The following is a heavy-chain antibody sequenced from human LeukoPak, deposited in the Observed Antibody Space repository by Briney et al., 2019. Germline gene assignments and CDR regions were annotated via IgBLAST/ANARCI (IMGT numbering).Heavy chain of an antibody. D-gene: IGHD6-6*01. Sequence: GGSLRLSRAASGFTFSSYGMHWVRQAPGKGLEWVAVIWYDGSNKYYADSVKGRFTISRDNSKNTLYLQMNSLRAEDTAVYYCARGEYSSSSGFDYWGQGTLVTVSS. V-gene: IGHV3-33*01. CDR3: ARGEYSSSSGFDY. CDR2: IWYDGSNK. J-gene: IGHJ4*02. CDR1: GFTFSSYG.